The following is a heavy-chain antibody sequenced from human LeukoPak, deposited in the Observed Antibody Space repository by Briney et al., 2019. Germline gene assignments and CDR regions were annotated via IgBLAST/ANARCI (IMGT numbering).Heavy chain of an antibody. V-gene: IGHV4-4*09. CDR1: GGSISNWY. Sequence: SETLSLTCAVSGGSISNWYWSWIRQPPGKGLEWIGSISTSGSTNYNPSLKSRVIISVDTSKKQFSLKLSSVTAADTAVYFCATNQMWGEGYFFYYMDVWGKGTTVTVSS. J-gene: IGHJ6*03. CDR2: ISTSGST. D-gene: IGHD3-16*01. CDR3: ATNQMWGEGYFFYYMDV.